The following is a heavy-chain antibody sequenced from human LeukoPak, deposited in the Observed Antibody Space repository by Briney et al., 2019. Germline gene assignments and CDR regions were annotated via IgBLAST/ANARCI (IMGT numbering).Heavy chain of an antibody. CDR3: ARLKGSWSIDY. CDR1: GYSISSGYY. CDR2: INRSGNT. Sequence: SETLSLTCAVSGYSISSGYYWDWIRQPPGKGLEWIGNINRSGNTYYHPSLKSRITISIDTSKNQFSLKVSSVTAADTAVYYCARLKGSWSIDYWGQGTLVTVSS. J-gene: IGHJ4*02. D-gene: IGHD6-13*01. V-gene: IGHV4-38-2*01.